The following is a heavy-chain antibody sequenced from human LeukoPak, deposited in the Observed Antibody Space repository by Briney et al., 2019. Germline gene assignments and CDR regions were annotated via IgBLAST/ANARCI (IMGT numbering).Heavy chain of an antibody. V-gene: IGHV3-11*01. CDR1: GFTFSDYY. J-gene: IGHJ4*02. CDR2: ISSSGSTI. Sequence: SGGSLRLSCAASGFTFSDYYMSWIRQAPGKGLEWVSYISSSGSTIYYADSVKGRFTISRDNAKNSLYLQMNSLRAEDTAVYYCAGQGPSNWEFDYWGQGTLVTVSS. D-gene: IGHD7-27*01. CDR3: AGQGPSNWEFDY.